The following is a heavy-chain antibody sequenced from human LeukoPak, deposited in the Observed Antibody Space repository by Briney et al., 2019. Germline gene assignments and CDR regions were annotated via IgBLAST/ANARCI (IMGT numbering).Heavy chain of an antibody. CDR3: ARDTGYSNYDY. CDR1: GFTFVSYW. Sequence: GGSLRLSCAASGFTFVSYWMHWVRQAPGKGLVWVSRINSDGTSTTYADSVKGRFTISRDNAKNTLYLQMNSLRADDTAMYYCARDTGYSNYDYWGQGTLVTVSS. J-gene: IGHJ4*02. V-gene: IGHV3-74*01. CDR2: INSDGTST. D-gene: IGHD5-24*01.